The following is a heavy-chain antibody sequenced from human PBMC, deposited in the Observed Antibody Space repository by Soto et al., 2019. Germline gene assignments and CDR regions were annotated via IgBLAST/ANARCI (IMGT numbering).Heavy chain of an antibody. V-gene: IGHV4-34*01. CDR2: INHSGST. D-gene: IGHD2-8*02. CDR1: GGSFSGYY. CDR3: ARDKNTGLXDY. Sequence: TSETLSLTCAVYGGSFSGYYWTWIRQPPGTGLEWIGEINHSGSTNYNPSLKSRVTISVDTSKNQFSLKLTSVTAADTAVYYCARDKNTGLXDYWGQGTLVTVSS. J-gene: IGHJ4*02.